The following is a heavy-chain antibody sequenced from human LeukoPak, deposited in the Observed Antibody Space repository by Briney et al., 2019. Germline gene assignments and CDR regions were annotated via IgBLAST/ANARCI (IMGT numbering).Heavy chain of an antibody. D-gene: IGHD3-3*01. CDR1: GFTFSSYA. Sequence: GGSLRLSCAASGFTFSSYAMHWVRQAPGKGLEYVSAISSNGGSTYHANSVKGRFTISRDNSKNTLYLQMGSLRAEDMAVYYCARAYDFWSGQIRRYYYYYYGMDVWGQGTTVTVSS. J-gene: IGHJ6*02. CDR2: ISSNGGST. V-gene: IGHV3-64*01. CDR3: ARAYDFWSGQIRRYYYYYYGMDV.